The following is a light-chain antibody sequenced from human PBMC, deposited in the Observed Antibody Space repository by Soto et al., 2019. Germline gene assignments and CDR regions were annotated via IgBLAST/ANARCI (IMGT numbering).Light chain of an antibody. J-gene: IGKJ5*01. V-gene: IGKV1-39*01. CDR1: QSISSY. Sequence: DIQMTQSPSSLSASVGDRVTITCRAGQSISSYLTWYQKKPGKAPKILIYAASSLRSGVPSRFRGSGSGTDFTLTISSLQPEDFATYYCQQSYSTPPTFGQGTRLEIK. CDR3: QQSYSTPPT. CDR2: AAS.